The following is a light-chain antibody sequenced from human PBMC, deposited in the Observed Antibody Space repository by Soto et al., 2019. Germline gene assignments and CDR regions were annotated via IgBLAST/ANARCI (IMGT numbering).Light chain of an antibody. Sequence: QSALTQPASVSGSPGQSVTISCTGTSSDVGAYNLVSWYQQYPGKVPKLIIYEVSNRPSGVSNRFSGSKSGNTASLTISGLQAEDEADYYCCTSYEGGGKYVFGTGTQLTVL. J-gene: IGLJ1*01. CDR2: EVS. CDR1: SSDVGAYNL. CDR3: TSYEGGGKYV. V-gene: IGLV2-14*01.